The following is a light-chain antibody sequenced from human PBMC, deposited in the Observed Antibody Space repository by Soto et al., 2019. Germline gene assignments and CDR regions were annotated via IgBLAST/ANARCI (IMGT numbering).Light chain of an antibody. CDR3: SSYTSSSILYV. CDR1: SSDVGRYNY. V-gene: IGLV2-14*01. J-gene: IGLJ1*01. CDR2: EVT. Sequence: QSVLTQPASVSGSPGQSITISCTGTSSDVGRYNYVSWYQQHPGKAPKLIIYEVTNRASGVSKRFSASKSGNTASLTISGLQAEDEPDYYCSSYTSSSILYVFGTGTKVTVL.